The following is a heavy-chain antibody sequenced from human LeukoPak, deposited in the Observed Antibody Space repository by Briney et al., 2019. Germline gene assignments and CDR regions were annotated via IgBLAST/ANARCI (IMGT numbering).Heavy chain of an antibody. D-gene: IGHD3-3*01. CDR1: GYTFTSYY. J-gene: IGHJ5*02. V-gene: IGHV1-46*01. CDR3: ARDLPSTGITIFGVVIQGRSWFDP. CDR2: INPSGGST. Sequence: ASVKVSCKASGYTFTSYYMHWVRQAPGQGLEWMGIINPSGGSTSYAQKFKGRVTMTRDMSTSTVYMELSSLRSEDTAVYYCARDLPSTGITIFGVVIQGRSWFDPWGQGTLVTVSS.